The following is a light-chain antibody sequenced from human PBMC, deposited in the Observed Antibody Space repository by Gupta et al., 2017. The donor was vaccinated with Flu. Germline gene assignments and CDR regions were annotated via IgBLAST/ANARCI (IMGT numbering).Light chain of an antibody. CDR1: TSDIGGYKY. Sequence: QSALTQPASVSGSPGQPITISGTGATSDIGGYKYVSWYQHHPGKAPKLMIYEVSHRPPGHSNRLSGSKSGNTASQTISGLQADHEADYACSSYRANSNLVVFGGGTKLTVL. CDR3: SSYRANSNLVV. CDR2: EVS. V-gene: IGLV2-14*01. J-gene: IGLJ2*01.